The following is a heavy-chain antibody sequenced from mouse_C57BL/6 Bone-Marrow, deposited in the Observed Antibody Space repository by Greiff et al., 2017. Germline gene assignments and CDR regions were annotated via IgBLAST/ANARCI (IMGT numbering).Heavy chain of an antibody. CDR3: ARWRDYDRYFDV. CDR1: GYTFTSSW. V-gene: IGHV1-52*01. CDR2: IDPSDSDT. J-gene: IGHJ1*03. Sequence: QVHVKQPGAELVRPGSSVKLSCKASGYTFTSSWMHWVKPRPIHGLEWIGNIDPSDSDTHYNQKFKDKATLTVDKSSSTAYMHLGSLTSEDSAVYYCARWRDYDRYFDVWGTGTTVTVAS. D-gene: IGHD2-4*01.